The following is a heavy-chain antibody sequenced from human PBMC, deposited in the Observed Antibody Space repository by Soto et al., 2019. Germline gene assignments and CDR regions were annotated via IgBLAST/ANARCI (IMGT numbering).Heavy chain of an antibody. CDR1: GGSFSGYY. Sequence: QVQLQQWGAGLLKPSETLSLTCAVYGGSFSGYYWSWIRQPPGKGLEWIGEINHSGSTNYNPSLKSRVTISVDASKNEFSLKLSSVTAADTVVYYGARGVVKRSRGVIWTKGWFDPWGQGTLGTVSS. CDR2: INHSGST. V-gene: IGHV4-34*01. J-gene: IGHJ5*02. D-gene: IGHD3-10*01. CDR3: ARGVVKRSRGVIWTKGWFDP.